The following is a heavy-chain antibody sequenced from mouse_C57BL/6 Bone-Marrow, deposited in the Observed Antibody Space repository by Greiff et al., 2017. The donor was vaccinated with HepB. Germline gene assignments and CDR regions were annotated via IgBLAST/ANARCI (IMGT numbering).Heavy chain of an antibody. J-gene: IGHJ1*03. V-gene: IGHV7-1*01. CDR2: SRNKANDYTT. D-gene: IGHD1-1*01. Sequence: EVMLVESGGGLVQSGRSLRLSCATSGFTFSDFYMEWVRQAPGKGLEWIAASRNKANDYTTEYSASVKGRFIVSRDTSQSILYLQMNALRAEDTAIYYCARAMYGSSYGYFDVWGTGTTVTVSS. CDR3: ARAMYGSSYGYFDV. CDR1: GFTFSDFY.